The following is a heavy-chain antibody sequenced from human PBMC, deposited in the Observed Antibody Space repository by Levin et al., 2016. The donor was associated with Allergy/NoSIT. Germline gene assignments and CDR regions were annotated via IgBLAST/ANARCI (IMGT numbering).Heavy chain of an antibody. D-gene: IGHD1-26*01. CDR2: ISGSGGST. CDR3: AKEGSEWELLFSHFDY. V-gene: IGHV3-23*01. CDR1: GFTFSSYA. J-gene: IGHJ4*02. Sequence: GGSLRLSCAASGFTFSSYAMSWVRQAPGKGLEWVSAISGSGGSTYYADSVKGRFTISRDNSKNTLYLQMNSLRAEDTAVYYCAKEGSEWELLFSHFDYWGQGTLVTVSS.